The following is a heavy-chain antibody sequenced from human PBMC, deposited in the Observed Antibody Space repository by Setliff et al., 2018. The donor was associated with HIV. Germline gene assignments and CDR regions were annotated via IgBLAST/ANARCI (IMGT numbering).Heavy chain of an antibody. CDR3: ARLEVAGAYSYYYMDV. Sequence: GESLKISCKVSAYGSTTSWITWVRQMPGKGLEWMGRIAPRDSYTDYSPSFEGHVTISFDKSVSTAYLQWSSLKASDTAMYYCARLEVAGAYSYYYMDVWGKGTTVTVSS. D-gene: IGHD6-19*01. CDR2: IAPRDSYT. J-gene: IGHJ6*03. CDR1: AYGSTTSW. V-gene: IGHV5-10-1*01.